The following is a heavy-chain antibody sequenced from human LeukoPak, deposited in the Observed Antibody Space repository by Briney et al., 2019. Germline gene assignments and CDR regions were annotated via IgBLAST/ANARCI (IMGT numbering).Heavy chain of an antibody. V-gene: IGHV3-23*01. CDR1: GFTFSTDA. Sequence: GGSLRLSCAASGFTFSTDAMSWVRQAPGKGLEWVSTISGSGSTTYHADSVRGRFIISRDNSNNIVYLQMNSLRAEDTALYFCVKDAGSIFGDYWGQGTLVTVSS. D-gene: IGHD3-10*01. J-gene: IGHJ4*02. CDR3: VKDAGSIFGDY. CDR2: ISGSGSTT.